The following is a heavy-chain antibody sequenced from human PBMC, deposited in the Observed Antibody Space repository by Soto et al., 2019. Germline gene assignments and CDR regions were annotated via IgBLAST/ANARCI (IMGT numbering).Heavy chain of an antibody. CDR2: IYHTGST. D-gene: IGHD3-16*02. V-gene: IGHV4-31*03. CDR3: ARYRFSGNKWSKFDY. Sequence: PWETLSLTCTVSGVTVSSDAYYWSWIRQHPGKGLEWIGNIYHTGSTYYSPSLKSRVVISLATSNNQFSLTLTSVTAAATAVYYCARYRFSGNKWSKFDYWGRGTLVTVSS. J-gene: IGHJ4*02. CDR1: GVTVSSDAYY.